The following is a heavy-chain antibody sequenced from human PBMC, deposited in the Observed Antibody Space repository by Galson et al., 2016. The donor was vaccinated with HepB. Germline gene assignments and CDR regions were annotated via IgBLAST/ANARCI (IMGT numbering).Heavy chain of an antibody. CDR1: GFAFSSYA. Sequence: SLRLSCAASGFAFSSYAMIWVRQAPGKKLEWVSSISGSGATTYYAGSVKGRFTVSRDNPTNTISLQMTSLRVDDTALYYCARDRTPVAGGYFQFWGQGSLVSVSS. CDR3: ARDRTPVAGGYFQF. J-gene: IGHJ1*01. V-gene: IGHV3-23*01. D-gene: IGHD6-19*01. CDR2: ISGSGATT.